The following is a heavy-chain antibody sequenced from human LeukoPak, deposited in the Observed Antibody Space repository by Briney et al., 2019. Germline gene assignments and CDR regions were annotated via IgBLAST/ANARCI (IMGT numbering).Heavy chain of an antibody. CDR1: GFTFSSYW. CDR2: INGDGSRT. V-gene: IGHV3-74*03. CDR3: ASPYSSGL. D-gene: IGHD6-25*01. Sequence: PGGSLRLSCAASGFTFSSYWMHWVRQAPGKGLVWVSGINGDGSRTKYEDSVKGRFTVSRDNAKNTLYLQMNSLRAEDTAVYYCASPYSSGLWGQGTLVTVSS. J-gene: IGHJ1*01.